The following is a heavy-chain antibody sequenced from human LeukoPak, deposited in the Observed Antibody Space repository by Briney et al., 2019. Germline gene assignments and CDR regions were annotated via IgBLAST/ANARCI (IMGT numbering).Heavy chain of an antibody. Sequence: KPSETLSLTCAVYGGSFSGYYWSWIRQPPGKGLEWIGEINHSGSTNYNPSLKSRVTISVDTSKNQFSLKLSSVTAADTAVYYCARDSNYDSSRNWFDPWGQGTLVTVSS. J-gene: IGHJ5*02. CDR2: INHSGST. CDR1: GGSFSGYY. V-gene: IGHV4-34*01. CDR3: ARDSNYDSSRNWFDP. D-gene: IGHD3-22*01.